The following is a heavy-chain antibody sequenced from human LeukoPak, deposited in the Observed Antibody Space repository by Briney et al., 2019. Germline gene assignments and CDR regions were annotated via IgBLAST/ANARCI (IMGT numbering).Heavy chain of an antibody. V-gene: IGHV3-53*01. J-gene: IGHJ6*03. CDR3: ASADIDYYYMDV. CDR2: IYSDNT. CDR1: GFTVSSNS. D-gene: IGHD5-12*01. Sequence: GGSLRLSCTVSGFTVSSNSMSWVRQAPGKGLEWVSFIYSDNTHYSDSVKGRFTISRDNSKNTLYLQMNSLRAEDTAVYYCASADIDYYYMDVWGKGTTVTISS.